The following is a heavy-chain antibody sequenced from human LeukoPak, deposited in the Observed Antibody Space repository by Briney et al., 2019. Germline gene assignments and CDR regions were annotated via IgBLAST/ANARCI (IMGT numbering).Heavy chain of an antibody. CDR1: GGSISSYY. V-gene: IGHV4-59*08. CDR3: ARLATYYYDSSADAFDI. D-gene: IGHD3-22*01. Sequence: SETLSLTCTVSGGSISSYYWSWIRQPPGKGLEWIGYIYYSGSTNYNPSLKSRVTISVDTSKNQFSLKLSSVTAADTAVYYYARLATYYYDSSADAFDIWGQGTMVTASS. J-gene: IGHJ3*02. CDR2: IYYSGST.